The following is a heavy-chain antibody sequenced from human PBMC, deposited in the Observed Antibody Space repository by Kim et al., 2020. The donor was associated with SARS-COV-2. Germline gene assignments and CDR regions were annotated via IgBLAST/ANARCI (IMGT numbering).Heavy chain of an antibody. CDR3: ARDPGYSSSWYREGYYYYYGMDV. V-gene: IGHV1-69*13. J-gene: IGHJ6*02. D-gene: IGHD6-13*01. CDR2: IIPIFGTA. Sequence: SVKVSCKASGGTFSSYAISWVRQAPGQGLEWMGGIIPIFGTANYAQKFQGRVTITADESTSTAYMELSSLRSEDTAVYYCARDPGYSSSWYREGYYYYYGMDVWGQGTTVTVSS. CDR1: GGTFSSYA.